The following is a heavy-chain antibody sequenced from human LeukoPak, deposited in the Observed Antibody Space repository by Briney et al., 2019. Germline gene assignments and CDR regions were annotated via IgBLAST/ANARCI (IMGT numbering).Heavy chain of an antibody. CDR3: ARDPGTDGSGYFLYWYFDL. CDR2: IYHSGST. CDR1: GGSISSSNW. J-gene: IGHJ2*01. Sequence: SGTLSLTCAVSGGSISSSNWWSWVRQPPGKGLEWIGEIYHSGSTNYNPSLKSRVTISVDKSKNQFSLKLSSVTAADTAVYYCARDPGTDGSGYFLYWYFDLWGRGTLVTVSS. D-gene: IGHD3-22*01. V-gene: IGHV4-4*02.